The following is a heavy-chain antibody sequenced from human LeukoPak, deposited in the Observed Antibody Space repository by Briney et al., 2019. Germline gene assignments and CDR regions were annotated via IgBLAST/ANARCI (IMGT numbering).Heavy chain of an antibody. V-gene: IGHV1-2*04. CDR2: INPNSGGT. CDR3: ATAWENFEAGKPNAFDI. J-gene: IGHJ3*02. CDR1: GYTFTGYY. Sequence: VASVKVSCKASGYTFTGYYMHWVRQAPGQGLEWMGWINPNSGGTNCAQKFQGWVTMTRDTSISTAYMELSRLRSDDTAVYYCATAWENFEAGKPNAFDIWGQGTMVTVSS. D-gene: IGHD6-19*01.